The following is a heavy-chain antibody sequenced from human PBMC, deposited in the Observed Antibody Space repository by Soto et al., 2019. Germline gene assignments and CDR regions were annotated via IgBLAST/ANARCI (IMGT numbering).Heavy chain of an antibody. Sequence: TLSLTCDVSGYSISSGYDWSWIKQPPGKGLEWIGYIYHSGSTYYNPSLKSRVTISVDRSKNQFSLKLSSVTAADTAVYYCASLVVDDSSGYYPPHFDYWGQGTLVTVSS. D-gene: IGHD3-22*01. CDR1: GYSISSGYD. V-gene: IGHV4-30-2*01. J-gene: IGHJ4*02. CDR2: IYHSGST. CDR3: ASLVVDDSSGYYPPHFDY.